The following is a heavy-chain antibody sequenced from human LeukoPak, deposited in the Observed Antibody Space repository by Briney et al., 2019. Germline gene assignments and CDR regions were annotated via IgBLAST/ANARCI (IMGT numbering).Heavy chain of an antibody. D-gene: IGHD6-19*01. CDR2: ISGNGVNI. CDR1: GFIFSTYR. V-gene: IGHV3-48*02. CDR3: AREGRDSSGPIGNFDC. Sequence: GGSLRLSCAASGFIFSTYRMNWVREAPGKGLEWVSYISGNGVNIYYADSVKGRFTMSRNNAKNSLYLQMNSLRDEDTAVYYCAREGRDSSGPIGNFDCWGQGTPVTVSS. J-gene: IGHJ4*02.